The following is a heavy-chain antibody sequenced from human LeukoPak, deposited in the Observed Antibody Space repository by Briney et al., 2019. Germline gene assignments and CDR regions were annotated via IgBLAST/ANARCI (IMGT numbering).Heavy chain of an antibody. V-gene: IGHV1-69*04. J-gene: IGHJ6*02. CDR3: ARGGGRWLQLSVADYYGMDV. CDR1: GGTFISYA. CDR2: IIPVLGIT. Sequence: SVKVSRKASGGTFISYAISWVRQAPGQGLEWMGRIIPVLGITNYAQKFQGRVTITADKSTSTADMELSSLRSEDTAVYYCARGGGRWLQLSVADYYGMDVWGRGTTVTVSS. D-gene: IGHD5-24*01.